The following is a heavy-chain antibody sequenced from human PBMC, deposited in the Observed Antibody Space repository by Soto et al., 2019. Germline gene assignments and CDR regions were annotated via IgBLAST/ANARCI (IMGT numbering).Heavy chain of an antibody. V-gene: IGHV4-39*01. J-gene: IGHJ4*02. CDR2: ICYSGST. D-gene: IGHD1-20*01. CDR1: GGSISSSSYY. CDR3: ARKNNWNPLGFDY. Sequence: PSETLSLTCTVSGGSISSSSYYWGWIRQPPGKGLEWIGSICYSGSTYYNPSLKSRVTISVDTSKNQFSLKLSSVTAADTAVYYCARKNNWNPLGFDYWGQGTLVTVYS.